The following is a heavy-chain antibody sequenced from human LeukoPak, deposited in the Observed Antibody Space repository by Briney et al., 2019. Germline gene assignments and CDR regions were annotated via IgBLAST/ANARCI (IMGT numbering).Heavy chain of an antibody. CDR2: IWYDGSNK. J-gene: IGHJ4*02. D-gene: IGHD4-17*01. V-gene: IGHV3-33*01. Sequence: GRSLRLSCAASGFTFSSYGMHWVRQAPGKGLEWVAVIWYDGSNKYYADSVKGRFTISRDNSKNTLYLQMNSLRAEDTAVYYCARGRRYGDYVDYWGQGILVTVSS. CDR1: GFTFSSYG. CDR3: ARGRRYGDYVDY.